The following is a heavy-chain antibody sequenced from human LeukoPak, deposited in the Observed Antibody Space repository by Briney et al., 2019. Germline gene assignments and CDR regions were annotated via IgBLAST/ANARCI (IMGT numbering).Heavy chain of an antibody. J-gene: IGHJ4*02. CDR3: ARTVAAANNDY. CDR2: INPNSGGT. CDR1: GYTFTGYY. V-gene: IGHV1-2*06. Sequence: ASVKVSCKASGYTFTGYYMHWVRRAPGQGLEWMGRINPNSGGTNYAQKFQGKVTMTRDTSISTAYMELSRLRSDDTAVYYCARTVAAANNDYWGQGTLVTVSS. D-gene: IGHD6-13*01.